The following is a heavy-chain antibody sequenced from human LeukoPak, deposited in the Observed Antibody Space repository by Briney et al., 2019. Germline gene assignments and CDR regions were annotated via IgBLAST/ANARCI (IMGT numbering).Heavy chain of an antibody. J-gene: IGHJ4*02. D-gene: IGHD4-11*01. CDR1: GFTFSSYT. CDR2: ISSSGNYI. CDR3: ASTTRRWMCDF. Sequence: PGGSLRLSCAASGFTFSSYTMNWVRQAPGKGLEWVSSISSSGNYIYYADSVKGRFTISRDNAKNSLFLQMDSLRAEDTAVYYCASTTRRWMCDFWGQGTLVTVSS. V-gene: IGHV3-21*01.